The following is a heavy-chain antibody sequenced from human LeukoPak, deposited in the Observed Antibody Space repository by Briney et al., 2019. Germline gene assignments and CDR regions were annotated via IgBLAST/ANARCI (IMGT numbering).Heavy chain of an antibody. Sequence: ASVKVSCKASGYTFTSYDINWVRQATGQGLEWMGWMNPNSGNTGYAQKFQGRVTMTRNTSISTAYMELGSLRSEDTAVYYCARKGRYYDSSGYYYGYWGQGTLVTVSS. CDR3: ARKGRYYDSSGYYYGY. CDR1: GYTFTSYD. V-gene: IGHV1-8*01. D-gene: IGHD3-22*01. CDR2: MNPNSGNT. J-gene: IGHJ4*02.